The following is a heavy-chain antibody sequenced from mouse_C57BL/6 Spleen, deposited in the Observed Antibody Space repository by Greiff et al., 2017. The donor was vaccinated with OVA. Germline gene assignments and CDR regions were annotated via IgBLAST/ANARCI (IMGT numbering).Heavy chain of an antibody. CDR1: GYAFSSSW. D-gene: IGHD4-1*01. CDR2: IYPGDGDT. J-gene: IGHJ3*01. CDR3: ARSSWDGSPWFAY. V-gene: IGHV1-82*01. Sequence: QVQLQQSGPELVKPGASVKISCKASGYAFSSSWMNWVKQRPGKGLEWIGRIYPGDGDTNYNGKFKGKATMTADKSSSTAYMQRSSLTSEDAAVYFWARSSWDGSPWFAYWGQGTLVTVSA.